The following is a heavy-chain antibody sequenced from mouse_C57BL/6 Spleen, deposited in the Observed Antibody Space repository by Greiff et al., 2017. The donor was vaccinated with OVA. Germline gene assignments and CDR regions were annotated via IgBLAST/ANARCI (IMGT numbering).Heavy chain of an antibody. Sequence: QVQLQQPGAELVRPGTSVKLSCKASGYTFTSYWMHWVKQRPGQGLEWIGVIDPSDSYTNYNQKFKGKATLTVDTSSSTAYMQLSSLTSEDSAVYFCSRQSSTIVTYLDYWGQGTTLTVSS. D-gene: IGHD2-1*01. CDR1: GYTFTSYW. CDR3: SRQSSTIVTYLDY. V-gene: IGHV1-59*01. CDR2: IDPSDSYT. J-gene: IGHJ2*01.